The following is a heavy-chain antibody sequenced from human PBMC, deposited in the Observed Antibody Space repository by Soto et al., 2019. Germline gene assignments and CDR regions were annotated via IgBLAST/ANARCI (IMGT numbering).Heavy chain of an antibody. V-gene: IGHV4-39*01. Sequence: QLQLQESGPGLVKPSETLSLTCTVSGGSISSSSYYWGWIRQPPGKGLEWIGSIYYSGSTYYNPSLKSRVTISVDTSKNQFSLKLSSVTAADTAVYYCARGYYYGSGRSFLRHYYYYGMDVWGQGTTVTVSS. D-gene: IGHD3-10*01. CDR3: ARGYYYGSGRSFLRHYYYYGMDV. CDR2: IYYSGST. CDR1: GGSISSSSYY. J-gene: IGHJ6*02.